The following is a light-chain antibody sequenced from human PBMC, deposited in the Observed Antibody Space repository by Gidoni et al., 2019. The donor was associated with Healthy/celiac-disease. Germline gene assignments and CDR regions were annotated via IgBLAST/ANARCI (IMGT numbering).Light chain of an antibody. CDR1: SSNIGSNY. CDR2: RNN. CDR3: AAWDDSLSRQWV. V-gene: IGLV1-47*01. J-gene: IGLJ3*02. Sequence: QSVLTQPPSASGPPGQRVTSSCSGSSSNIGSNYVYWYQQLPGTAPKLLIYRNNQRPSGVPDRFSGSKSGTSASLAISGLRSEDEADYYCAAWDDSLSRQWVFGGGTKLTVL.